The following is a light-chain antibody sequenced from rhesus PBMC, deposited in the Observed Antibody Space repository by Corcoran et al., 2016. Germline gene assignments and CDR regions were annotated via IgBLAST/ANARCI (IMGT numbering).Light chain of an antibody. CDR2: KAS. CDR1: QSISSW. CDR3: QQYSCSPYS. V-gene: IGKV1-22*01. J-gene: IGKJ2*01. Sequence: DIQMTQSPSSLSASVGDTVTITCRASQSISSWLAWYQQKPGKAPKLLTYKASSLQSGVPSRFSGSGVGTYFTLTISSWQSEDFATYYWQQYSCSPYSFGQRTKVEIK.